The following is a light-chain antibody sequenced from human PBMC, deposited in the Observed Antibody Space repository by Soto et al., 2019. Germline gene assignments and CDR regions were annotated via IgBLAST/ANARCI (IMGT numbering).Light chain of an antibody. J-gene: IGKJ2*01. CDR3: QQRINWPLYT. Sequence: EIVLTQSPATLSLSPGERATLSSRASQTVGSNLGWYQQSPGQAPRLLIYDASNRATGIPARFSGSGSGTDFTITICSLGPEDFAVYYCQQRINWPLYTFGPGTKLEIK. CDR1: QTVGSN. CDR2: DAS. V-gene: IGKV3-11*01.